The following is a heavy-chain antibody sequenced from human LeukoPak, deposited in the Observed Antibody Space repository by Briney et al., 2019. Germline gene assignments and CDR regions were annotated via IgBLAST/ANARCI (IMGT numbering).Heavy chain of an antibody. CDR2: INPNSGGT. V-gene: IGHV1-2*02. CDR1: GYTFTAYY. Sequence: ASVKVSCKASGYTFTAYYLHLVRQAPGQGLEWMGWINPNSGGTNYAQKFQGRVTMTRDTSINTADMDLSRLRSDDTAVYYCARPDYDDDDSSGTHDWGQGTLVTVSS. D-gene: IGHD4-17*01. J-gene: IGHJ4*02. CDR3: ARPDYDDDDSSGTHD.